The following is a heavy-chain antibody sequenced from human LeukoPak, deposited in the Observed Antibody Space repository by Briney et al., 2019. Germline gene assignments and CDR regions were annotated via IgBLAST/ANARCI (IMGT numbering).Heavy chain of an antibody. V-gene: IGHV4-39*07. CDR3: ARGLGSFDY. CDR1: GGSISSSSYY. Sequence: ESSETLSLTCTVSGGSISSSSYYWGWIRQPPGKGLEWIGSIYYSGSTYYNPSLKSRVTISVDTSKNQFSLKLSSVTAADTAVYYCARGLGSFDYWGQGTLVTVSS. J-gene: IGHJ4*02. D-gene: IGHD2-2*03. CDR2: IYYSGST.